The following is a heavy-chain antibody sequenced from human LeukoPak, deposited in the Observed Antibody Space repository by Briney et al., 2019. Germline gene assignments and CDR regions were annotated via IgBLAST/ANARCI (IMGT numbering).Heavy chain of an antibody. CDR1: GGPISSYY. J-gene: IGHJ4*02. D-gene: IGHD3-10*01. CDR2: IYYSGST. V-gene: IGHV4-59*08. CDR3: ARLEDYYGSGSYRGGIDY. Sequence: PSETLSLTCTVSGGPISSYYWSWIRQPPGKGLEWIGYIYYSGSTNYNPSLKSRVTISVDTSKNQFSLKLSSVTAADTAVYYCARLEDYYGSGSYRGGIDYWGQGTLVTVSS.